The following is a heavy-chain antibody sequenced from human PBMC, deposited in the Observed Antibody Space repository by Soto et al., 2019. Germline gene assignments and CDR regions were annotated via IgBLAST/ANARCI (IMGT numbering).Heavy chain of an antibody. V-gene: IGHV3-15*07. Sequence: EVQLVESGGGLVKPGGSLRLSCAASGFTFTNAWMNWVRQAPGKGLEWVGRIKSKARGETTDYAASVKGRFTISRDDSENTLYLQTSSLKTEDTAVYYCATSGTAPGAFDYWGQGTLVTVSS. CDR2: IKSKARGETT. CDR1: GFTFTNAW. J-gene: IGHJ4*02. D-gene: IGHD6-13*01. CDR3: ATSGTAPGAFDY.